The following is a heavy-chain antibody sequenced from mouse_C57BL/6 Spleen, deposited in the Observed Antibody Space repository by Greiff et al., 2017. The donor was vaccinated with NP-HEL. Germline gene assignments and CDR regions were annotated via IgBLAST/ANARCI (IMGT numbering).Heavy chain of an antibody. Sequence: QVQLKESGPGLVAPSQSLSITCTVSGFSLTSYAISWVRQPPGKGLEWLGVIWTGGGANYNSALKSRLSISKDNSTSQVFLKMNSLQTDDTARYYCARRGVDGYYSYFDVWGTGTTVTVSS. CDR1: GFSLTSYA. V-gene: IGHV2-9-1*01. CDR3: ARRGVDGYYSYFDV. CDR2: IWTGGGA. D-gene: IGHD2-3*01. J-gene: IGHJ1*03.